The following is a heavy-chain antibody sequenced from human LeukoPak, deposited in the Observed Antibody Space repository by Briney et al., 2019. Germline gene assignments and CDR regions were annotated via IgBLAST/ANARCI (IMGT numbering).Heavy chain of an antibody. J-gene: IGHJ4*02. CDR2: IYYSGST. CDR1: GGSLSSSSSY. D-gene: IGHD1-26*01. Sequence: SETLSLTCTVSGGSLSSSSSYWGWIRQPPGKGLEWIGSIYYSGSTDYNPSLKSRVTISVDTSKNQFSLKLSSVTAADTAVYYCARQDGSYYSDYWGQGTLVTVSS. CDR3: ARQDGSYYSDY. V-gene: IGHV4-39*01.